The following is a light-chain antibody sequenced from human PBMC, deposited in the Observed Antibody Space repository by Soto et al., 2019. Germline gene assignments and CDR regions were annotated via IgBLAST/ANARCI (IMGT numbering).Light chain of an antibody. J-gene: IGKJ3*01. CDR2: GAS. Sequence: EIVLTQSPGTLSLSPGERATLSCRASQSVGSSLSWYQQKPGQAPRLLFYGASNRATAIPDRFSGSGFGTDFTLTINRLEPQDSAVYYCQQYASAPFSLGPGTKVDIK. V-gene: IGKV3-20*01. CDR3: QQYASAPFS. CDR1: QSVGSS.